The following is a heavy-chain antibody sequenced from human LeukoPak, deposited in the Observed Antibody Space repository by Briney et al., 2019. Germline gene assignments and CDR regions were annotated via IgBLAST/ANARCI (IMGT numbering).Heavy chain of an antibody. D-gene: IGHD3-16*01. V-gene: IGHV4-4*02. CDR2: IYHSGST. CDR3: AAGGGGPVDY. Sequence: SETLSLTCAVSGVSISSNNWWNWVRQPPGKGLEWIGEIYHSGSTNYNPSLKSRVTISVDRSKNQFSLKLSSVTAADTAVYYCAAGGGGPVDYWGQGTLVTVSS. J-gene: IGHJ4*02. CDR1: GVSISSNNW.